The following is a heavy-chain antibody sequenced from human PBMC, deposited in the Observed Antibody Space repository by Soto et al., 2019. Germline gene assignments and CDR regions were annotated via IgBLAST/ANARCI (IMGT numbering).Heavy chain of an antibody. V-gene: IGHV4-39*01. CDR1: NGSISSRSSY. D-gene: IGHD6-6*01. CDR2: IYYIGNT. CDR3: ARGRYSSSSYSYYYYMDV. J-gene: IGHJ6*03. Sequence: SETLSLTCMVSNGSISSRSSYWGWIRQTPGKGLEWIGSIYYIGNTYYNPSLKSRVTISVDTSKNQFSLKLSSVTAADTAVYYCARGRYSSSSYSYYYYMDVWGKGTTVTVSS.